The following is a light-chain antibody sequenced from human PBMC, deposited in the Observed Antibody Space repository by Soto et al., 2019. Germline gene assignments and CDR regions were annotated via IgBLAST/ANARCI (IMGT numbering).Light chain of an antibody. CDR3: QQYGSSPIP. Sequence: EIVMTQSPATLSVSKRERATLSCRASQSVSSNLAWYQQKPGQAPRLLTYGASTRATGIPDRFSGSGSGTDFTLTISRLEPEDFAVYYCQQYGSSPIPFGQGTRLEI. CDR2: GAS. V-gene: IGKV3-20*01. CDR1: QSVSSN. J-gene: IGKJ5*01.